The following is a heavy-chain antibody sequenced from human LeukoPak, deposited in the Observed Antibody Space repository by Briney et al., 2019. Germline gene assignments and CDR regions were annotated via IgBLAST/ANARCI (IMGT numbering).Heavy chain of an antibody. Sequence: ETGGSLRLSCAASGFTFISYGMHWVRQAPGKGLEWVAFISYDGSNKYYADSVKGRFTISRDNSRNTLYLQINSLRAEDTAVYYCAELGITMIGGVWGKGTTVTISS. CDR2: ISYDGSNK. D-gene: IGHD3-10*02. J-gene: IGHJ6*04. CDR1: GFTFISYG. V-gene: IGHV3-30*18. CDR3: AELGITMIGGV.